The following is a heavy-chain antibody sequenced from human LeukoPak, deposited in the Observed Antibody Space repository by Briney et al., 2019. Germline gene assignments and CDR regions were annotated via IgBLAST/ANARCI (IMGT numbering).Heavy chain of an antibody. CDR3: AKSMGYYDRSATRASDI. V-gene: IGHV3-23*01. Sequence: GGSLRLSCAASGFTFRSYAMSWVRQAPGKGLEWVSAIGGGGGTTYYVDSVKGRFTISRDNSENTLYLQMNSLRAEDTAVYSCAKSMGYYDRSATRASDIWGQGTMVTVFS. CDR1: GFTFRSYA. CDR2: IGGGGGTT. J-gene: IGHJ3*02. D-gene: IGHD3-22*01.